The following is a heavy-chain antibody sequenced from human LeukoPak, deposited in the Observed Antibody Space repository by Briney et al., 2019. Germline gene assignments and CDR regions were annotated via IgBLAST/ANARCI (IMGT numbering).Heavy chain of an antibody. CDR2: IIPIFGTT. V-gene: IGHV1-69*13. CDR3: ALVPAAEGYYHYGMDV. Sequence: GASVKVSCKASGGTFSSYAISWVRQAPGQGLEWMGGIIPIFGTTNYAQKFQGRVTITADGSTSTAYMELSSLRSEDTAVYYCALVPAAEGYYHYGMDVWGQGTTVTVSS. J-gene: IGHJ6*02. CDR1: GGTFSSYA. D-gene: IGHD2-2*01.